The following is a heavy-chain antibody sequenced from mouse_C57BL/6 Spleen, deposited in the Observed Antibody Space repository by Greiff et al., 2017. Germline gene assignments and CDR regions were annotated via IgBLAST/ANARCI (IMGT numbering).Heavy chain of an antibody. Sequence: QVHVKQPGAELVKPGASVKLSCKASGYTFTSYWMHWVKQRPGQGLEWIGMIHPNSGSTNYNEKFKSKATLTVDKSSSTAYMQLSSLTSEDSAVYYCASPYYYGSIPWYFDVWGTGTTVTVSS. CDR1: GYTFTSYW. CDR2: IHPNSGST. V-gene: IGHV1-64*01. CDR3: ASPYYYGSIPWYFDV. J-gene: IGHJ1*03. D-gene: IGHD1-1*01.